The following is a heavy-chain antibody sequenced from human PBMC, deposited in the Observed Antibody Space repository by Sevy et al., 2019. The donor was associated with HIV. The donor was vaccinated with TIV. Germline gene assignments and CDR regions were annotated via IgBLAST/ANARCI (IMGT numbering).Heavy chain of an antibody. Sequence: SETLSLTCTVSGGSISNSYWSWIRQPPGKGLEWIGYIYYSGSTNYNPSLKSGATMSIDTSKNQFSLNLSSVTAADTAVYYCARGGGYYISGSLWGQGTLVTVSS. V-gene: IGHV4-59*01. CDR3: ARGGGYYISGSL. CDR2: IYYSGST. D-gene: IGHD3-10*01. J-gene: IGHJ4*02. CDR1: GGSISNSY.